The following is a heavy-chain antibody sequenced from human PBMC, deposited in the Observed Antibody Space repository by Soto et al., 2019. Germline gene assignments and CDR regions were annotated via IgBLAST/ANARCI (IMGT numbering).Heavy chain of an antibody. D-gene: IGHD3-22*01. CDR1: GDSMNSEY. V-gene: IGHV4-4*09. CDR3: ARCMGYDDSGRFDPTFDR. J-gene: IGHJ4*02. CDR2: IFPTGTT. Sequence: QVQLQESGPGLVRPSETLSLTCSVSGDSMNSEYWTLIRQTPGKGLEWIGYIFPTGTTNYNPSLKSRVIISVDRSKNQFSLDLFSVIAADTSIYYGARCMGYDDSGRFDPTFDRWGQGTRVTVSS.